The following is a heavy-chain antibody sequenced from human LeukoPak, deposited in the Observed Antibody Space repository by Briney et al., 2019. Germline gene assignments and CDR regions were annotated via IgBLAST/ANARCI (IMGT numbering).Heavy chain of an antibody. V-gene: IGHV3-48*01. J-gene: IGHJ4*02. D-gene: IGHD2-2*01. CDR3: ARQYCSSTNCYLDY. CDR2: ISRSSSTI. CDR1: GFTFSSYS. Sequence: GGSLRLSCAASGFTFSSYSMHWVRQAPGKGLERVSYISRSSSTIYYADSVKGRFTISRDNAKNSLYLQMNSLRAEDTAVYYCARQYCSSTNCYLDYWGQGTLVTVSS.